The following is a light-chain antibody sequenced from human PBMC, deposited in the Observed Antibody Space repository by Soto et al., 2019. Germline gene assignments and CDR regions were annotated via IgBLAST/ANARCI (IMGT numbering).Light chain of an antibody. J-gene: IGLJ3*02. V-gene: IGLV1-47*01. CDR1: RASIGSNT. Sequence: QSVLTQPPSASGTPGQRVTISCSGSRASIGSNTVTWYQHLPGAAPKLLVYRDSQRPSGVPDRFSGSKSGTSASLAISGLRSEDEADYYCAAWDDSLRGWVFGGGTKLTVL. CDR3: AAWDDSLRGWV. CDR2: RDS.